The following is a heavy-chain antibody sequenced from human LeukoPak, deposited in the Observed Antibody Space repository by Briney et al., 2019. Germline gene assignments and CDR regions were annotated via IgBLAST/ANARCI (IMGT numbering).Heavy chain of an antibody. V-gene: IGHV4-59*01. CDR1: GGSFSGYH. CDR3: ARGRITMIRGVFPGGYFDY. J-gene: IGHJ4*02. CDR2: IYNSGST. Sequence: ETLSLTCAVYGGSFSGYHWSWIRQPPGKGLEWLGYIYNSGSTNYNPSLKSRVTISEDTSKNQFFLNLSSVTAADTALYYCARGRITMIRGVFPGGYFDYWGQGTLVTVSS. D-gene: IGHD3-10*01.